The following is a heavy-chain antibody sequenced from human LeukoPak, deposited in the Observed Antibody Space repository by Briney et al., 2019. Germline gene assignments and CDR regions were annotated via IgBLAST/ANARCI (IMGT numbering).Heavy chain of an antibody. D-gene: IGHD2-8*01. CDR3: ARGYCSNGICSSDYFDY. V-gene: IGHV4-31*03. J-gene: IGHJ4*02. Sequence: SQTLSLPCTVSGGSISSVGYYWNWIRQHPGKGLERIGYIYNSGSTYYNPSLKSRSTKSLDTSKKQISLKLGSVIAADTAVYYCARGYCSNGICSSDYFDYWGQGTLVTVSS. CDR1: GGSISSVGYY. CDR2: IYNSGST.